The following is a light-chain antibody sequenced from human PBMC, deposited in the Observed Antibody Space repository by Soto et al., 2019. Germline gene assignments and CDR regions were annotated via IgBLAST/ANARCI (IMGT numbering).Light chain of an antibody. CDR1: QSVSSN. V-gene: IGKV3D-15*01. Sequence: VFMPSTANLSLSPGERATLSCRASQSVSSNFASYQQKPGQAPRLLIYGASSRATGIPDRFSGSGSGTEFTLTISNLQSEDSAVYYCQQSNNWPLLSFGGGTKVDIK. CDR2: GAS. CDR3: QQSNNWPLLS. J-gene: IGKJ4*01.